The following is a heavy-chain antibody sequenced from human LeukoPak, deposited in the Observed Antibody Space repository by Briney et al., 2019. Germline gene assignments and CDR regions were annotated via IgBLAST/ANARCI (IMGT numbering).Heavy chain of an antibody. V-gene: IGHV4-34*01. CDR3: AIGYSSSWYPNWFDP. CDR2: INHSGST. J-gene: IGHJ5*02. Sequence: SETLSLTCTVSGGSISSDYWGWIRQPPGKGLEWIGEINHSGSTNYNPSLKSRVTISVDTSKNQFSLKLSSVTAADTAVYYCAIGYSSSWYPNWFDPWGQGTLVTVSS. CDR1: GGSISSDY. D-gene: IGHD6-13*01.